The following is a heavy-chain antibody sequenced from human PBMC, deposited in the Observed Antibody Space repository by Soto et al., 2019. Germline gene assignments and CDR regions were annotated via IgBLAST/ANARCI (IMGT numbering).Heavy chain of an antibody. CDR2: IWYDGSNK. CDR1: GFTFSSYG. V-gene: IGHV3-33*01. Sequence: QVQLVESGGGVVQPGRSLRLSCAASGFTFSSYGMHWVRQAPGKGLAWVAVIWYDGSNKYYADSVKGRFTISRDNSKNTLYLQMNSLRAEDTAVYYCARDQGELWPTAFDYWGQGTLVTVSS. CDR3: ARDQGELWPTAFDY. J-gene: IGHJ4*02. D-gene: IGHD3-16*01.